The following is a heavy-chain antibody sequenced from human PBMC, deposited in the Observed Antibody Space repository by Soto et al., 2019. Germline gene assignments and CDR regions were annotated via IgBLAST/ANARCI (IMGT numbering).Heavy chain of an antibody. D-gene: IGHD1-26*01. CDR2: ISGSGGST. J-gene: IGHJ4*02. CDR3: ARVSKWELLLFDY. Sequence: GGSLRLSCAASGFTFSSYAMSWVRQAPGKGLEWVSAISGSGGSTYYADSVKGRFTISRDNSKNTLYLQMNSLRAEDTAVYYCARVSKWELLLFDYWGQGTLVTVSS. V-gene: IGHV3-23*01. CDR1: GFTFSSYA.